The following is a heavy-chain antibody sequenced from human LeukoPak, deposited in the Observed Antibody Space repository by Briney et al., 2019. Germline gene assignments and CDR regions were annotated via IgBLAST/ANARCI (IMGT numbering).Heavy chain of an antibody. D-gene: IGHD6-6*01. V-gene: IGHV4-30-2*01. Sequence: SQTLSLTCTVSGGSISSGGYSWSWIRQPPGKGLEWIGYIYHSGSTYYNPSFKSRVTISVDRSKNQFSLKLSSVTAADTAVYYCARTSIAARRANAFDIWGQGTMVTVSS. J-gene: IGHJ3*02. CDR3: ARTSIAARRANAFDI. CDR1: GGSISSGGYS. CDR2: IYHSGST.